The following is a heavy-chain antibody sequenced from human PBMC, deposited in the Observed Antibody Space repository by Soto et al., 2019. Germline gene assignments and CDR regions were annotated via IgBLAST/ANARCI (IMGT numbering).Heavy chain of an antibody. D-gene: IGHD6-13*01. CDR3: ARDYSTSFEMYYYYGMDV. Sequence: QVQLVQSGAEVKKPGASVKVSCKASGYTFTTYGISWVRQAPGQGLEWMGWISAYNDNTNYAQKLQGRVTMTTDTSTSTAYMELRSLRSDDMAVYYCARDYSTSFEMYYYYGMDVWGQGTTVTVSS. CDR1: GYTFTTYG. CDR2: ISAYNDNT. J-gene: IGHJ6*02. V-gene: IGHV1-18*03.